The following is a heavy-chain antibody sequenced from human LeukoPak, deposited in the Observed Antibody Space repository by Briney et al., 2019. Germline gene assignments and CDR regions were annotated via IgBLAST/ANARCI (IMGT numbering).Heavy chain of an antibody. Sequence: GGSLRVSCAASGFTFSSYAMSWVRQAPGNGLEWVSAISGSGGSTYYADSVKGRFTISRDNSKNTLYLQMNSLRAEDTAVYYCAKDGTRNWFDPWGQGTLATVSS. V-gene: IGHV3-23*01. D-gene: IGHD1-14*01. CDR1: GFTFSSYA. J-gene: IGHJ5*02. CDR2: ISGSGGST. CDR3: AKDGTRNWFDP.